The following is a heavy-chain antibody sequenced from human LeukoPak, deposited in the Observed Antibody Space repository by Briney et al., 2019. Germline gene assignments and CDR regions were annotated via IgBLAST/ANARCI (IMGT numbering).Heavy chain of an antibody. V-gene: IGHV4-4*02. J-gene: IGHJ2*01. D-gene: IGHD4-17*01. CDR1: GGSISNTNW. CDR2: VNLQGST. CDR3: ARRTYKILRGTEYGYWYFDL. Sequence: SETLSLTCGVSGGSISNTNWWTWVRQPPGKGLEWIGEVNLQGSTNYNPSLKSRVAISVDKSENHISLKLTSVTAADTAVYYCARRTYKILRGTEYGYWYFDLWGRGTRVTVSS.